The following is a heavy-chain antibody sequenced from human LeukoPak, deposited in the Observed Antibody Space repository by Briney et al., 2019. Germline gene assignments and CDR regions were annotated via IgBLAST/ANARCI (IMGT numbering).Heavy chain of an antibody. Sequence: PGGSLRLSCAASGFTFSNYCMHWVRQAPGKGLEWLAIMWYDGSIKYYADSAKGRFTISRDNSKNTVFLQMNSLRAEDTAVYYCARGRDGYNYYYYYYMDVWGKGTTVTVSS. CDR3: ARGRDGYNYYYYYYMDV. CDR1: GFTFSNYC. V-gene: IGHV3-33*02. CDR2: MWYDGSIK. J-gene: IGHJ6*03. D-gene: IGHD5-24*01.